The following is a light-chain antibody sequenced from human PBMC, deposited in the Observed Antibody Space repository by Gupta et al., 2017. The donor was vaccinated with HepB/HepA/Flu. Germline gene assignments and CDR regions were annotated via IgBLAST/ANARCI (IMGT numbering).Light chain of an antibody. J-gene: IGLJ3*02. V-gene: IGLV3-25*03. CDR1: ALPKQY. CDR3: QSGDTSGSSPVV. Sequence: SYELTQPPSPSVAPVQTARITCAGDALPKQYAFWYQKKPGQAPVLVIYQANERPSGIPERFSGSSSGTTVTLTISGVQAEDEADYYCQSGDTSGSSPVVFGGGTKLTVL. CDR2: QAN.